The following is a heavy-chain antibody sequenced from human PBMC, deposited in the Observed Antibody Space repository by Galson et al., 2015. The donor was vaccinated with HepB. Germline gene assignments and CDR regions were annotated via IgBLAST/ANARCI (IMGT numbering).Heavy chain of an antibody. CDR3: ARETDRAFDI. J-gene: IGHJ3*02. Sequence: SVKVSCKASGGTFSSYTISWVRQAPGQGLEWMGRIIPILAVGDYAQKFQGRVTITAHKSTSTAYMELSSLRSEDTAVYYCARETDRAFDIWGQGTMVTVSS. CDR1: GGTFSSYT. V-gene: IGHV1-69*04. CDR2: IIPILAVG.